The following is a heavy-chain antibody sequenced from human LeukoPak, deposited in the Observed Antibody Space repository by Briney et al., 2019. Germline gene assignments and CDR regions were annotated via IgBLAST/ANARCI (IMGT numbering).Heavy chain of an antibody. CDR1: GHYFTNYW. V-gene: IGHV5-51*01. CDR3: ARRSDNWFDP. Sequence: GESLKISCKGSGHYFTNYWIGWMRQMPGKGLEWMGIIYPGNSDTTYSPSFQGQVTISADKSISTAYLQWRSLKASDTAMYYCARRSDNWFDPWGQGTLVTVSS. D-gene: IGHD3-10*01. J-gene: IGHJ5*02. CDR2: IYPGNSDT.